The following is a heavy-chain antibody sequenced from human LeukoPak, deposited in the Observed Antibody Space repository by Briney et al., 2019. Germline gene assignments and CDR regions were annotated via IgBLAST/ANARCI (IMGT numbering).Heavy chain of an antibody. CDR3: ARDDPQDVLRYFDWSGGFDY. V-gene: IGHV1-2*02. D-gene: IGHD3-9*01. J-gene: IGHJ4*02. Sequence: ASVKVSCKASGYTFTGYYMHWVRQAPGQGLEWMGWINPNSGGTNYAQKFQGRVTMTRDTSISTAYMELSRLRSDDTAVYYCARDDPQDVLRYFDWSGGFDYWGQGTLVTVSS. CDR1: GYTFTGYY. CDR2: INPNSGGT.